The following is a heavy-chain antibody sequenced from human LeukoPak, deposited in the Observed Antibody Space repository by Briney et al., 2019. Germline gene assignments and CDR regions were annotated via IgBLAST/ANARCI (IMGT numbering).Heavy chain of an antibody. D-gene: IGHD2-2*01. V-gene: IGHV3-49*03. CDR2: IRSKAYGGTT. CDR3: TRGAEDIVVVHWFDP. J-gene: IGHJ5*02. CDR1: GFTFGDYA. Sequence: PVGSLRLSCTASGFTFGDYAMSWFRQAPGKGLEWVGFIRSKAYGGTTEYAASVKGRFTISRDDSKSIAYLQMNSLKTEDTAVYYCTRGAEDIVVVHWFDPWGQGTLATVSS.